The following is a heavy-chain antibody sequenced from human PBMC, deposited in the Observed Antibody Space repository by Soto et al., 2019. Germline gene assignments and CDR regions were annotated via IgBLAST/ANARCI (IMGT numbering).Heavy chain of an antibody. CDR2: IYYSGST. V-gene: IGHV4-61*01. CDR1: GGSVSSGSYY. J-gene: IGHJ5*02. CDR3: ARSEHYYDSSGYYYVVGWFDP. Sequence: SETLSLTCTVSGGSVSSGSYYWSWIRQPPGKGLEWIGCIYYSGSTNYNPSLKSRVTISVDTSKNQFSLKLSSVTAADTAVYYCARSEHYYDSSGYYYVVGWFDPWGQGTLVTVSS. D-gene: IGHD3-22*01.